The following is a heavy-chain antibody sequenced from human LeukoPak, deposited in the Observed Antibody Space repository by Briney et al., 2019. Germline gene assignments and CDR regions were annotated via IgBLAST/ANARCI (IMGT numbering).Heavy chain of an antibody. Sequence: TPSETLSLTCAVYGGSFSGYYWSWIRQPPGKGLEWIGEINHSGSTNYNPSLKSRVTISVDTSKNQFSLKLSTVTAADTAVYYCARDRQRLGDYWGQGTLVTVSS. D-gene: IGHD3-16*02. V-gene: IGHV4-34*01. J-gene: IGHJ4*02. CDR3: ARDRQRLGDY. CDR2: INHSGST. CDR1: GGSFSGYY.